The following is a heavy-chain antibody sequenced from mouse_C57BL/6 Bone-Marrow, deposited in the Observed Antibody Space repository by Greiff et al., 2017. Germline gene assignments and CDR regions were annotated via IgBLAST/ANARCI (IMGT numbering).Heavy chain of an antibody. V-gene: IGHV8-8*01. CDR1: GFSLSTFGMG. CDR3: AHYSNPAWFAY. Sequence: QVTLKESGPGILQPSQTLSLTCSFSGFSLSTFGMGVGWIRQPSGKGLEWLAHIWWDGDTYYNPALKSRLTISKDTSKNQVFLKIANVDTADTATYYCAHYSNPAWFAYWGQGTLVTVSA. D-gene: IGHD2-5*01. J-gene: IGHJ3*01. CDR2: IWWDGDT.